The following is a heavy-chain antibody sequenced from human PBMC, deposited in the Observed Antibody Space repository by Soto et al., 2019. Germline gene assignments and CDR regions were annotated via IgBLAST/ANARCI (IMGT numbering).Heavy chain of an antibody. CDR2: INHSGST. CDR3: ARASRYCSSTSCRPVKFDY. V-gene: IGHV4-34*01. J-gene: IGHJ4*02. Sequence: QVQLQQWGAGLLKPSETLSLTCAVYGGSFSGYYWSWIRQPPGKGLEWIGEINHSGSTNYNPSLKSRVNIAVDAAKKPFSLKLSSVTAADTAVYYCARASRYCSSTSCRPVKFDYWGQGTLVTVSS. D-gene: IGHD2-2*01. CDR1: GGSFSGYY.